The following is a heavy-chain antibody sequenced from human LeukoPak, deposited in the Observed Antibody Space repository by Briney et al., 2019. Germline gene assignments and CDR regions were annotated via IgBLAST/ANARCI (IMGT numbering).Heavy chain of an antibody. CDR1: GFTFSSYG. CDR3: AKEPRIAVAGTSYFDY. Sequence: PGGSLRLSCAASGFTFSSYGMHWVRQAPGKGLEWVAFIRYDGSNKYYADSVKGRFTISRDNSKNTLYLQMNSLRAEDTAVYHCAKEPRIAVAGTSYFDYWGQGTLVTVSS. V-gene: IGHV3-30*02. J-gene: IGHJ4*02. CDR2: IRYDGSNK. D-gene: IGHD6-19*01.